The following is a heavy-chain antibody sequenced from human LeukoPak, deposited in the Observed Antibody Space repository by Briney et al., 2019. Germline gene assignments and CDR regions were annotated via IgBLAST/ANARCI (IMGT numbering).Heavy chain of an antibody. CDR3: ARGRLDYDAFDI. J-gene: IGHJ3*02. Sequence: PSETLSLTCTVSGGSISSYYWSWIRQPPGKGLEWIGYIYYSGSTNYNPSLKSRVTISVDTSKNQFSLKLSSVTAADTAVYYCARGRLDYDAFDIWGQGTMVTVSS. CDR1: GGSISSYY. CDR2: IYYSGST. D-gene: IGHD6-19*01. V-gene: IGHV4-59*12.